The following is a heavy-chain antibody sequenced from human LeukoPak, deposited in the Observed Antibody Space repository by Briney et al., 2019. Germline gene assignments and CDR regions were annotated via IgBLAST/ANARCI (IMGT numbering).Heavy chain of an antibody. J-gene: IGHJ4*02. CDR3: ARAGIGRRIAAAGTLRNDY. Sequence: ASVNVSCKASGYIFTSYGISWVRQAPGQGLEWMGWISAYNGNTNYAQKLQGRVTMTTDTSTSTAYMELRSLRSDDTAVYYCARAGIGRRIAAAGTLRNDYWGQGTLVTVSS. V-gene: IGHV1-18*01. CDR2: ISAYNGNT. D-gene: IGHD6-13*01. CDR1: GYIFTSYG.